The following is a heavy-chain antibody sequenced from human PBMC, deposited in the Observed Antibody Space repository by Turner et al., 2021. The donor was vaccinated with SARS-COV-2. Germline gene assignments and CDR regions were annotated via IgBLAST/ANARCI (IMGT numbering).Heavy chain of an antibody. Sequence: QVQLVQSGAEVKKPGAYVKVACKASGYTFTSYDINWVRQATGQGLECMGGMNPNSGNTGYAQKFQGRVTMTRNTSISTAYMELSSLRSEDTAVYHCARAAQLTVWFDPWGQGALVTVSS. V-gene: IGHV1-8*01. CDR3: ARAAQLTVWFDP. CDR2: MNPNSGNT. D-gene: IGHD3-9*01. J-gene: IGHJ5*02. CDR1: GYTFTSYD.